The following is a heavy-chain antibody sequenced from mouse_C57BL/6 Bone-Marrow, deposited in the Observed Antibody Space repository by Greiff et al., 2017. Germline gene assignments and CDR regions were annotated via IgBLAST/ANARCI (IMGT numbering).Heavy chain of an antibody. CDR3: TSYNNGSSYFDY. CDR1: GFNIKDDY. J-gene: IGHJ2*01. Sequence: EVQVVESGAELVRPGASVKLSCTASGFNIKDDYMHWVKQRPEQGLEWIGGIDPENGDTEYAPKFQGKATITADTSSNTAYLQLSSLTSEDTAVYYCTSYNNGSSYFDYWGQGTTLTVSS. V-gene: IGHV14-4*01. CDR2: IDPENGDT. D-gene: IGHD1-1*01.